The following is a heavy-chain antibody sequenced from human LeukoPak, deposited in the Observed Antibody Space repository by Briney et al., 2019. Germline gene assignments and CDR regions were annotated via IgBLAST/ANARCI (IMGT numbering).Heavy chain of an antibody. V-gene: IGHV3-30*18. CDR2: ILYDGNNK. J-gene: IGHJ6*02. Sequence: GGSLRLSCAASGFTFSTYGMHWVRQAPGKGLEWVAVILYDGNNKYYADSVKGRFTISRDNSKNTLYLQMNSLRAEDTAVYYCAKDRWFGELSDYYYGMDVWGQGTTVTVSS. CDR1: GFTFSTYG. CDR3: AKDRWFGELSDYYYGMDV. D-gene: IGHD3-10*01.